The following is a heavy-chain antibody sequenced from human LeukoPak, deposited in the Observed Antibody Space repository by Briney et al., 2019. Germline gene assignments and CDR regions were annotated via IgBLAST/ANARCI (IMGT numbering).Heavy chain of an antibody. D-gene: IGHD2-2*01. CDR3: AKDRSRCSSTSCYAWYFQH. Sequence: GGSLRLSCAASGFTFSSYGMSWVRQAPGKGLEWVSAISGSGGSTYYADSVKGRFTISRDNSKNTLYLQMNSLRAEDTAVYYCAKDRSRCSSTSCYAWYFQHWGQGTLVTVSS. CDR1: GFTFSSYG. J-gene: IGHJ1*01. V-gene: IGHV3-23*01. CDR2: ISGSGGST.